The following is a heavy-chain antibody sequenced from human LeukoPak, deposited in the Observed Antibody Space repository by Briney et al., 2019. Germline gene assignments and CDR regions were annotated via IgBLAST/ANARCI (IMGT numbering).Heavy chain of an antibody. CDR3: ARDRTGRSRMYYDILTGPFD. D-gene: IGHD3-9*01. Sequence: GASVKVSCKASGYTFTSYYMHWVRLAPGQGLEWMGIINPSGGSTSYAQKFQGRVTMTRDTSTSTVYMELSSLRSEDTAVYYCARDRTGRSRMYYDILTGPFDWGQGTLVTVSS. J-gene: IGHJ4*02. CDR1: GYTFTSYY. V-gene: IGHV1-46*01. CDR2: INPSGGST.